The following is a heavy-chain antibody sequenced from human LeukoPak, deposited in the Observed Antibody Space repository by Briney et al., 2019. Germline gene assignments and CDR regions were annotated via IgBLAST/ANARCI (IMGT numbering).Heavy chain of an antibody. CDR3: ARDGYNEEDWYFDL. J-gene: IGHJ2*01. V-gene: IGHV3-23*01. CDR1: GFTFSNYA. CDR2: ISGSGGNT. D-gene: IGHD5-24*01. Sequence: PGGSLRLSCAASGFTFSNYAMSWVRLAPGKGLEWVSTISGSGGNTYYADSVKGRFTISRANSKNTLYLQMNSLRAEDTAVYYCARDGYNEEDWYFDLWGRGILVTVSS.